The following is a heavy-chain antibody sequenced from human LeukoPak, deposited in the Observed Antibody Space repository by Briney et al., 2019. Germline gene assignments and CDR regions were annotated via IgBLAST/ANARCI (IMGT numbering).Heavy chain of an antibody. J-gene: IGHJ4*02. Sequence: SQTISLTCAISGDSVSSNSAAWNWIRQSPSRGLGWLGRALERHKWYHDYTVSVKSRITINPDTTKNQFSLQLNSVTPEDTAVYYCAREWSSAWSHWGQGTLVTVSS. D-gene: IGHD6-19*01. CDR3: AREWSSAWSH. V-gene: IGHV6-1*01. CDR1: GDSVSSNSAA. CDR2: ALERHKWYH.